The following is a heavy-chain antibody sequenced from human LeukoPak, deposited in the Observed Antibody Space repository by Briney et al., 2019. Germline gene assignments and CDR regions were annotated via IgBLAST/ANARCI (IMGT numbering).Heavy chain of an antibody. CDR2: IYHSGST. CDR3: AREVDTRAEVWFDP. J-gene: IGHJ5*02. Sequence: SQTLSLTCTVSGGSISSGGYYWNWIRQHPVKGLEWIGYIYHSGSTYYNPSLKSRVTISVDRSKNQFSLKLSSVTAADTAVYYCAREVDTRAEVWFDPWGQGTLVTVSS. D-gene: IGHD5-18*01. V-gene: IGHV4-30-2*01. CDR1: GGSISSGGYY.